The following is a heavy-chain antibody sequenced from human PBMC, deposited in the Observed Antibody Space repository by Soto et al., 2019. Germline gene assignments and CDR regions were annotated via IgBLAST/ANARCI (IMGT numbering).Heavy chain of an antibody. D-gene: IGHD3-16*02. V-gene: IGHV3-9*01. J-gene: IGHJ4*02. CDR2: ISWTSDNI. CDR1: GFSFDDYA. CDR3: AQARGADLGELAFY. Sequence: EVQLVESGGGLVQPGRSLRLSCAASGFSFDDYAMHWVRQVPGKGLEWVSGISWTSDNIGYADSVKGRFTISRDNSKNSLYLQMNSRRAEYTASDYCAQARGADLGELAFYWGQGSPVTVTS.